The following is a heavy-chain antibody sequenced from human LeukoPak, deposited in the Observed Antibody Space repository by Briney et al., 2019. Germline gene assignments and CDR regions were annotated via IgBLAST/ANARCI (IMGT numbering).Heavy chain of an antibody. Sequence: GGSLRLSCAASEFPFSSHCMYWVRQAPGKGLVWAARLSGDGSTTRHAASVKGRFTISRDNAKSTLYLQMHSLRVEDTALYYCARGLASSRSVAIDLWGRGTLVVVSS. D-gene: IGHD2-15*01. CDR1: EFPFSSHC. CDR3: ARGLASSRSVAIDL. CDR2: LSGDGSTT. V-gene: IGHV3-74*01. J-gene: IGHJ4*02.